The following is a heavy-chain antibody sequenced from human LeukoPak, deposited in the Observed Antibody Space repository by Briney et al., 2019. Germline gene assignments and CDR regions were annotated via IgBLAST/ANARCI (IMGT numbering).Heavy chain of an antibody. CDR1: GYTFTSYA. J-gene: IGHJ3*02. Sequence: ASVKVSCKASGYTFTSYAMNWVRQAPGQGLEWMGWINTNTGNPTYAQGSTGRFVFSLDTSVSRAYLQISSVKAEDTAVYYCARSSRTHGAFDIWGQGTMVTVSS. CDR2: INTNTGNP. V-gene: IGHV7-4-1*02. CDR3: ARSSRTHGAFDI. D-gene: IGHD2-2*01.